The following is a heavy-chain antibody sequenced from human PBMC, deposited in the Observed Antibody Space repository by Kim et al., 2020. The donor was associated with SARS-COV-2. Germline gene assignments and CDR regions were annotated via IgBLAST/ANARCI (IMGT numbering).Heavy chain of an antibody. Sequence: YACSVKGRFTISRDTPENPLYLQMHSVRAEDTAVYYCAARSGYCSGCYAYWGQGTLVTVSS. CDR3: AARSGYCSGCYAY. J-gene: IGHJ4*02. V-gene: IGHV3-23*01. D-gene: IGHD6-19*01.